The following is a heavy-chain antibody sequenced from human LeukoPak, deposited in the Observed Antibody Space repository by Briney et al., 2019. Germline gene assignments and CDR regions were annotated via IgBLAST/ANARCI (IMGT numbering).Heavy chain of an antibody. CDR3: AGEEAAYVWGSYRQNYFAY. D-gene: IGHD3-16*02. CDR1: GFTFSSYW. Sequence: GGSLRLSCAASGFTFSSYWMSWVRQAPGKGLEWVANIKQDGSEKYYVDSVKGRFTISRDNAKNSLYLQMNSLRAEDTAVYYCAGEEAAYVWGSYRQNYFAYWGRGTLVTVSS. J-gene: IGHJ4*02. V-gene: IGHV3-7*01. CDR2: IKQDGSEK.